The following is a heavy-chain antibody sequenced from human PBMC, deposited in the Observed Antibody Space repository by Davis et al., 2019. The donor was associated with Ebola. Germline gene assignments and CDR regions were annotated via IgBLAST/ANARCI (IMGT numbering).Heavy chain of an antibody. V-gene: IGHV3-11*04. D-gene: IGHD6-13*01. CDR2: ISSSGSTI. J-gene: IGHJ5*02. CDR1: GFTFSDYY. Sequence: GESLKISCAASGFTFSDYYMSWIRQAPGKGLEWVSCISSSGSTIYYADSVKGRFTISRDNAKKSLYLQMNSLRAEDTAVYYCARRPISSSWYGGVWGWFDPWGQGTLVTVSS. CDR3: ARRPISSSWYGGVWGWFDP.